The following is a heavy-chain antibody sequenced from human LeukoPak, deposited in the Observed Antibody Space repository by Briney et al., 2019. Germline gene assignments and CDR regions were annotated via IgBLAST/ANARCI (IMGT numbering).Heavy chain of an antibody. J-gene: IGHJ3*02. V-gene: IGHV4-34*01. CDR1: GGSFSGYY. D-gene: IGHD2-15*01. CDR2: INHSGST. CDR3: ARGVKGVVAITGAFDI. Sequence: SETLSLTCAVYGGSFSGYYGSWIRQPPGKGLEGIGEINHSGSTNYNPSLKSRVTISVDTSKQQFSPKLSSVTAADTAVYYCARGVKGVVAITGAFDIWGQGTMVTVSS.